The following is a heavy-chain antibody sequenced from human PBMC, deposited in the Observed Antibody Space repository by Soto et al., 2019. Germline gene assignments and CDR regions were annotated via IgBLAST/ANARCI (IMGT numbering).Heavy chain of an antibody. CDR3: ARDPLDYYDSSGYYPWSFDY. Sequence: QVQLVQSGAEVKKPGSSVKVSCKASGGTFSSYAISWVRQAPGQGLEWMGGIIPIFGTANYAQKFQGRVTITADESTGTAYMELSSLRSEDTAVYYCARDPLDYYDSSGYYPWSFDYWGQGTLVTVSS. J-gene: IGHJ4*02. V-gene: IGHV1-69*12. CDR1: GGTFSSYA. CDR2: IIPIFGTA. D-gene: IGHD3-22*01.